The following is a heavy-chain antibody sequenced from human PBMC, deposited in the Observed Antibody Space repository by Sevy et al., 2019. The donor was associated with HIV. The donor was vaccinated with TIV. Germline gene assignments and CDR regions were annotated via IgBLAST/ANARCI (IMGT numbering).Heavy chain of an antibody. D-gene: IGHD3-3*02. V-gene: IGHV3-33*08. J-gene: IGHJ5*02. CDR3: ASDHFWSGLNWFDP. CDR1: GFTFSSYG. CDR2: IWYDGSNK. Sequence: GGSLRLSCAASGFTFSSYGMHWVRQAPGKGLEWVAVIWYDGSNKYYADSVKGRFTISRDNSKNTLYLQMNSLRAEDTAVYYCASDHFWSGLNWFDPWGQGTLVTVSS.